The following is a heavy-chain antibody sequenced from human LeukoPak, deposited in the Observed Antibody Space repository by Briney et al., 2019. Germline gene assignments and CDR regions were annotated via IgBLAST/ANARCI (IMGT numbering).Heavy chain of an antibody. Sequence: GGSLRLSCAASGFTFSTFAMIWVRQPPGKGLEWVSSISSSSSYIYYADSVKGRFTISRDNAKNSLYLQMNSLRAEDTAVYYCARVLASHYFPVGIWGQGTMATVSS. J-gene: IGHJ3*02. CDR3: ARVLASHYFPVGI. D-gene: IGHD2/OR15-2a*01. CDR2: ISSSSSYI. V-gene: IGHV3-21*01. CDR1: GFTFSTFA.